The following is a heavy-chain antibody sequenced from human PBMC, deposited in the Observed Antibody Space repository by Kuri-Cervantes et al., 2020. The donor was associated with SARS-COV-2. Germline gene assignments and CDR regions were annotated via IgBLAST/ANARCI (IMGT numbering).Heavy chain of an antibody. CDR1: GGSISSSIYY. V-gene: IGHV4-39*01. Sequence: SETLSLTCTVSGGSISSSIYYWGWIRRSPEMGLEYIGSIYSSGSTYCNPSLKSRVSISIDTSKNQFSLKVSSVTAADTAVYYCARHNIGTSARTAFDIWGQGTMVTVSS. CDR3: ARHNIGTSARTAFDI. J-gene: IGHJ3*02. CDR2: IYSSGST. D-gene: IGHD2/OR15-2a*01.